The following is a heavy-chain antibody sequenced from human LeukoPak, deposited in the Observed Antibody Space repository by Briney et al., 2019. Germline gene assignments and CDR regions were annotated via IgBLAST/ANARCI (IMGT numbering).Heavy chain of an antibody. V-gene: IGHV4-31*03. CDR2: IYYSGST. CDR3: ARTQQLARDYYFDY. Sequence: SETLSLTCTVSGGSISSGGYYWSWLRQHPGTGLEWIGYIYYSGSTYYNPSLKSRVTISVDTSKNQFSLKLSSVTAADTAVYYCARTQQLARDYYFDYWGQGTLVTVSS. J-gene: IGHJ4*02. CDR1: GGSISSGGYY. D-gene: IGHD6-13*01.